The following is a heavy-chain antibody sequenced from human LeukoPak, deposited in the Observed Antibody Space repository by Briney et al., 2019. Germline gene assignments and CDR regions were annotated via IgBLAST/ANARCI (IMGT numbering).Heavy chain of an antibody. V-gene: IGHV4-59*12. CDR2: IYYSGTT. J-gene: IGHJ5*02. Sequence: SETLSLTCTVSGGSISDYYWSWIRQSPGKGLEWIGYIYYSGTTNYNPSLKSRATISVDTSKNQFSLKLSSVAAADTAVYYCAKRGDRVGPRRPVDPRGQGNLVT. D-gene: IGHD1-26*01. CDR1: GGSISDYY. CDR3: AKRGDRVGPRRPVDP.